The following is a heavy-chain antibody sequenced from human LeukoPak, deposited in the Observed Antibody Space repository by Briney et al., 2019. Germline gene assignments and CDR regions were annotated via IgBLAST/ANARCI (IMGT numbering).Heavy chain of an antibody. CDR2: ISAYNGNT. CDR1: GYTFTSYG. J-gene: IGHJ5*02. Sequence: ASVKVSCKASGYTFTSYGISWVRQAPGQGLEWMGWISAYNGNTNYAQKLQGRVTMTEDTSTDTAYMELSSLRSEDTAVYYCATSYSSSDWFDPWGQGTLVTVSS. D-gene: IGHD6-6*01. V-gene: IGHV1-18*01. CDR3: ATSYSSSDWFDP.